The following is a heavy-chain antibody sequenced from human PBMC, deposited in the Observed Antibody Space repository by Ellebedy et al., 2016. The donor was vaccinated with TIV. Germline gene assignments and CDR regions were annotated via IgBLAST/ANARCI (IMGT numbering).Heavy chain of an antibody. Sequence: SLKISCAASGFPFDYYAIHRVRQAPGKGLEWVSGLSWNSGSIGYADSVKGRFTISRDTAENSLFLQMNNLRAEDTALYFCAKDLYGDYDYFYYGMDVWGQGTTVTVSS. D-gene: IGHD4-17*01. CDR3: AKDLYGDYDYFYYGMDV. CDR1: GFPFDYYA. V-gene: IGHV3-9*01. J-gene: IGHJ6*02. CDR2: LSWNSGSI.